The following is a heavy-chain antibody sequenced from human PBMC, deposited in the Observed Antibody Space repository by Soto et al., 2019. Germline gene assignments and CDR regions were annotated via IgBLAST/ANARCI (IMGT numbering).Heavy chain of an antibody. V-gene: IGHV3-33*01. CDR1: GFTFGDFG. D-gene: IGHD3-16*01. CDR2: ICADGTNK. CDR3: ARDLVTLAAMDV. Sequence: QVQLVESGGDVVQPGRSLRLSCEVSGFTFGDFGIHWVRQAPGKGLEWVTVICADGTNKYYADSVKGRFTVSRDNSKNTLYLQMNSLRVEDTAVYYCARDLVTLAAMDVWGPGTTVLVSS. J-gene: IGHJ6*02.